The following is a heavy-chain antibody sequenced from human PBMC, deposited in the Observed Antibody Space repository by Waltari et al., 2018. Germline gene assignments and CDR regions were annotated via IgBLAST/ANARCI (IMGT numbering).Heavy chain of an antibody. CDR1: GGSIRSRNW. V-gene: IGHV4-4*02. CDR3: ARVILGATDDYSYAMDV. Sequence: QVQLQESGPGLVKPSGTLSLTCAVSGGSIRSRNWWTWVRQPPGKGLEWIGEIDHNGNTNYNPSLKSRVTISVDKSKNEFSLRLRSVTAADTAGYYCARVILGATDDYSYAMDVWGQGITVTVSS. CDR2: IDHNGNT. D-gene: IGHD1-26*01. J-gene: IGHJ6*02.